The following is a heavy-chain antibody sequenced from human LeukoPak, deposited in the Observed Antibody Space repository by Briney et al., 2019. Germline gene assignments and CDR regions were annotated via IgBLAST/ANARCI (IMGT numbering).Heavy chain of an antibody. D-gene: IGHD3-22*01. CDR3: AKDGYYYDSSGYYYNEGYYYGMDI. CDR2: ISYDGSNK. J-gene: IGHJ6*02. V-gene: IGHV3-30*18. CDR1: GFTFSSYG. Sequence: GGSLRLYCAASGFTFSSYGMQWVRQAPGKGLEWVAVISYDGSNKYYADSVKGRFTISRDNSKNTLYLQMNSLRAEDTAVYYCAKDGYYYDSSGYYYNEGYYYGMDIWGQGTTVTVSS.